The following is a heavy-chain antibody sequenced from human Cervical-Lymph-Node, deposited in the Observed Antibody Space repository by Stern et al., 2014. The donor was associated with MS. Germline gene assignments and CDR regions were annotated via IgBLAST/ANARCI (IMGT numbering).Heavy chain of an antibody. J-gene: IGHJ4*02. CDR1: GFSLTTAGVG. CDR3: AHSRVKYCRGGTCYSSLFDY. Sequence: QVTLKESGPTLVKPTQTLTLTCTLSGFSLTTAGVGVGWIRQPPGKALEWLAIIYWDDDKLYSPSLKNRLTITKDTSKNQVVLTVTNVDPVDTATYYCAHSRVKYCRGGTCYSSLFDYWGQGTLVTVSS. D-gene: IGHD2-15*01. CDR2: IYWDDDK. V-gene: IGHV2-5*02.